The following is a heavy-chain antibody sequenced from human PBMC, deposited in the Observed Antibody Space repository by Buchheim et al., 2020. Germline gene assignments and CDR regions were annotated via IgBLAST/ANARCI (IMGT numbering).Heavy chain of an antibody. V-gene: IGHV1-18*01. J-gene: IGHJ4*02. CDR3: ARGSVTVDY. CDR2: VSANNGRT. D-gene: IGHD4-11*01. Sequence: QVQLVQSGPEVKKPGASVKVSCKASGYTFTTFGITWVRQAPGQGLEWLGWVSANNGRTDNAQKVQGRVTMTTDTSTSTAYMELRSLSSDDTAVYYCARGSVTVDYWGQGTL. CDR1: GYTFTTFG.